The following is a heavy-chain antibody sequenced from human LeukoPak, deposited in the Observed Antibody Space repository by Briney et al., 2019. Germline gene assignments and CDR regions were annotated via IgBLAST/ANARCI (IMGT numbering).Heavy chain of an antibody. V-gene: IGHV3-48*02. CDR3: ARDEYGSGESDAFDI. Sequence: GGSLRLSCAASGFTFSSYSMNWVRQAPGKGLEWVSYISSSSTIHYADSVKGRFTISRDNAKDSLYLQMNSLRDEDTAVYFCARDEYGSGESDAFDIWGQRTMVTVSS. CDR2: ISSSSTI. D-gene: IGHD3-10*01. J-gene: IGHJ3*02. CDR1: GFTFSSYS.